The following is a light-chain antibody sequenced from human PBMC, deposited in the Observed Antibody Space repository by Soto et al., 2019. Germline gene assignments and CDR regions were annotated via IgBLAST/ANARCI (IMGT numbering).Light chain of an antibody. CDR3: QSYDSSLSGYV. Sequence: SVLTQPPSVSGAPGQRGTISCTGGSSKIGTGSDVHWYQQLPGTAPKLLIFGNSNRPSGVPDRFSGSKSGTSASLAITGLQAADEAEYYCQSYDSSLSGYVFGTGTKVTVL. CDR1: SSKIGTGSD. CDR2: GNS. V-gene: IGLV1-40*01. J-gene: IGLJ1*01.